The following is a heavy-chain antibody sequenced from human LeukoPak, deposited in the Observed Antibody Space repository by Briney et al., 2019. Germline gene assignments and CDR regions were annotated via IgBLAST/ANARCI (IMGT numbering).Heavy chain of an antibody. CDR2: ISGSGGST. D-gene: IGHD3-16*02. CDR1: GFTFSSYA. V-gene: IGHV3-23*01. J-gene: IGHJ4*02. Sequence: GGSLRLSCAASGFTFSSYAMSWVRQAPGKGLEWVSAISGSGGSTYYADSVKGRFTISRDNSKNTLYLQMSSLRAADTAVYYCAREGVWFDDYVWGRYRSEYYFDYWGQGTLVTVSS. CDR3: AREGVWFDDYVWGRYRSEYYFDY.